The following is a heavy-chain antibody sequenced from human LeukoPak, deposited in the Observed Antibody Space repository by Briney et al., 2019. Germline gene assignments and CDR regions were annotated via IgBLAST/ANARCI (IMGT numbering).Heavy chain of an antibody. CDR1: GFTFSSYW. J-gene: IGHJ5*02. V-gene: IGHV3-7*01. CDR3: ASGGVEAAAGTDGFDP. CDR2: IKQDGSEK. Sequence: GGSLRLSCAASGFTFSSYWMSWVRQAPGKGLEWVANIKQDGSEKYYVDSVKGRFTISRDNAKNSLYLQMNSLRAEDTAVYYCASGGVEAAAGTDGFDPWGQGTLVTVSS. D-gene: IGHD6-13*01.